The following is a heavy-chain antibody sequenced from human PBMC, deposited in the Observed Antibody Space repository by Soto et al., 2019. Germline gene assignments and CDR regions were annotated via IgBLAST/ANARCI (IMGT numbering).Heavy chain of an antibody. CDR2: INHSGST. J-gene: IGHJ6*02. D-gene: IGHD6-19*01. CDR1: GGSFSGYY. Sequence: SETLSLTCAVYGGSFSGYYWSWIRQPPGKGLEWIGEINHSGSTNYNPSLKSRVTISVDTSKNQFSLKLSSVTAADTAVYYCAIFPKRHSSGWYGEPYYYYGMDVWGQGTTVTVS. CDR3: AIFPKRHSSGWYGEPYYYYGMDV. V-gene: IGHV4-34*01.